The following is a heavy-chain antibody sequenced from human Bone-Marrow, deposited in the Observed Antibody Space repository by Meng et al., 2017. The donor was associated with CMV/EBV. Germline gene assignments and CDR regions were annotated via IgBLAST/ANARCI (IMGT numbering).Heavy chain of an antibody. Sequence: FSDYYMSWVRQAPGKGLAWVSSISSSSSSTYYADSVKGRFTISRDNAKNSLYLQMNSLRAEDTAVYYCARGTGYSSSWYPNYWYFDLWGRGTLVTVSS. D-gene: IGHD6-13*01. J-gene: IGHJ2*01. CDR3: ARGTGYSSSWYPNYWYFDL. CDR1: FSDYY. CDR2: ISSSSSST. V-gene: IGHV3-11*06.